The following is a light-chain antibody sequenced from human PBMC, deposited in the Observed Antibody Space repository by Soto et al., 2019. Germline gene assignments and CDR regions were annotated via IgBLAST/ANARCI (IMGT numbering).Light chain of an antibody. CDR2: RND. Sequence: QSVLTQPPSASGTPGLRVTISCSGSNSNVGSYYVFWYQQLPGTAPKLLIYRNDQRPSGVPDRFSGSKSGTSASLAISGLRSEDEADYYCAAWDDSLTGLWVFGGGTKLT. CDR1: NSNVGSYY. J-gene: IGLJ3*02. CDR3: AAWDDSLTGLWV. V-gene: IGLV1-47*01.